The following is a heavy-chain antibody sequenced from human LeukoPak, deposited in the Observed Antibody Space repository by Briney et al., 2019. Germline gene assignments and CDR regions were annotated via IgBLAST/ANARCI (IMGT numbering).Heavy chain of an antibody. CDR1: GFTFSSYA. Sequence: GGSLGLSCAASGFTFSSYAMHWVRQAPGKGLEWVAVISYDGSNKYYADSVKGRFTISRDNSKNTLYLQMNSLRAEDTAVYYCANGDGMDVWGQGTTVTVSS. CDR3: ANGDGMDV. V-gene: IGHV3-30-3*01. CDR2: ISYDGSNK. J-gene: IGHJ6*02.